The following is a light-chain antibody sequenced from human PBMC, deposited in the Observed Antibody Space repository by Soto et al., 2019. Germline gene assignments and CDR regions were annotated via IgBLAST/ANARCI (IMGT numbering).Light chain of an antibody. CDR1: QSVSSY. V-gene: IGKV3-11*01. J-gene: IGKJ4*01. CDR3: QQRSNWPLT. CDR2: DTS. Sequence: EIVLTQSPATLSLSPGERVTLSCRASQSVSSYLAWYQHKPGQAPRLLIYDTSNRATGIPARFSGSGSGTDFTLTISSLEPEDFAVYYCQQRSNWPLTFGGGTNLEIK.